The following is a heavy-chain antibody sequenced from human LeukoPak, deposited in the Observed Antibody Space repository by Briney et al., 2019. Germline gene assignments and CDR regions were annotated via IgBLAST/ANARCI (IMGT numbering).Heavy chain of an antibody. Sequence: GGSLRLSCAASGFSFSSYNINWVRQAPGKGLEWVSFISSSSSYIYYADSVKGRFTISRDNAKNSLYLQMNSLRAEDTAVYYCARSYNWNYAQDDYWGQGTLVTVSS. V-gene: IGHV3-21*01. CDR1: GFSFSSYN. D-gene: IGHD1-7*01. CDR3: ARSYNWNYAQDDY. J-gene: IGHJ4*02. CDR2: ISSSSSYI.